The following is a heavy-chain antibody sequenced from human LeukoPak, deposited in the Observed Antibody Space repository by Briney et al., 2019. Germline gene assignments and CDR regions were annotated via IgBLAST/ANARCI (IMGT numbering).Heavy chain of an antibody. Sequence: SETLSLTCTVSGGSISSGSYYWSWIRQPAGKGLEWIGRIYTSGSTYYNPSLKSRVTISVDTSKNQFSLKLSPVTAADTAVYYCARRGAAAGTGYYYYYYMDVWGKGTTVTVSS. CDR1: GGSISSGSYY. D-gene: IGHD6-13*01. CDR2: IYTSGST. V-gene: IGHV4-61*02. CDR3: ARRGAAAGTGYYYYYYMDV. J-gene: IGHJ6*03.